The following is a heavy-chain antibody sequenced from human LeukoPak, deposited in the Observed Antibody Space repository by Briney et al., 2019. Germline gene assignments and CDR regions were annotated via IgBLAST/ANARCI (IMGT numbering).Heavy chain of an antibody. Sequence: GGSLRLSCAASGFTVSSNYMSWVRQAPGKGLEWVSVIYSGGSTYYADSVKGRFTISRDNAKNSLYLQMNSLRAEDTAVYYCARRIVGAMGHFDYWGQGTLVTVSS. D-gene: IGHD1-26*01. CDR1: GFTVSSNY. V-gene: IGHV3-53*01. CDR3: ARRIVGAMGHFDY. CDR2: IYSGGST. J-gene: IGHJ4*02.